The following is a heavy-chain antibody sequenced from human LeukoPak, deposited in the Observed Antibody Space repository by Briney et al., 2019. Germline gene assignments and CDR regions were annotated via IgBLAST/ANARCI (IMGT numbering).Heavy chain of an antibody. Sequence: SSETLSLTCSVSGGSIGGYYWSWIRQPPGKGLEWIGWVYYDGGTSYNPSLKNRVSISVDTSKNQFSLKLSSVTAADTAMYYCARYGSSPATYFDCWGQGPLVTVSS. J-gene: IGHJ4*02. CDR1: GGSIGGYY. D-gene: IGHD5-18*01. CDR3: ARYGSSPATYFDC. V-gene: IGHV4-59*01. CDR2: VYYDGGT.